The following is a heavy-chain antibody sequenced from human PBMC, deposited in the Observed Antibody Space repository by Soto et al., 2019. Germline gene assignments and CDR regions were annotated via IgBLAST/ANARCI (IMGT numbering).Heavy chain of an antibody. CDR2: ISAYNGNT. J-gene: IGHJ4*02. Sequence: QVQLVQSGAEVKKPGASVKVSCKASVYTFTNFGISWMRQAPGQGLEWMGWISAYNGNTNYAQNYQGRATMTKDQSTSTAYMELRSLRYDDKAVHYCTRGGNPIDYWGQGTLVTVSS. CDR3: TRGGNPIDY. CDR1: VYTFTNFG. V-gene: IGHV1-18*01. D-gene: IGHD3-16*01.